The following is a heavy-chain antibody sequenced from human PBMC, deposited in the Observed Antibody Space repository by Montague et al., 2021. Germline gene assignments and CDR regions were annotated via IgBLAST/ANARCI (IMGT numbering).Heavy chain of an antibody. CDR1: GFTFNPYW. D-gene: IGHD4-23*01. V-gene: IGHV3-7*04. CDR3: TRGDYGGNSGASDY. CDR2: IRSDGSEK. J-gene: IGHJ4*02. Sequence: SLRLSCAASGFTFNPYWMSWVRQAPGKGLECVANIRSDGSEKYYVDSVKGRFTISRDNTKNSLCLEMNSLRVEDTAVYYCTRGDYGGNSGASDYWGQGTLVTVSS.